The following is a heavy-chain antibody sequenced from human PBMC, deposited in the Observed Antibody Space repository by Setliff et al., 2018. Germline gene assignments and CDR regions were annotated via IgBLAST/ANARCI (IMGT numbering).Heavy chain of an antibody. CDR3: ARVDFTMIQGVLGL. CDR1: GGSVSSTSHY. D-gene: IGHD3-10*01. CDR2: VYYSGYT. J-gene: IGHJ1*01. Sequence: SETLSLTCNVSGGSVSSTSHYWGWIRQPPGKGMEWIGSVYYSGYTYYNPSLQSRVTISVDMSKNQFSMKLISVTAADTAVYYCARVDFTMIQGVLGLWGQGTRVTSPQ. V-gene: IGHV4-39*07.